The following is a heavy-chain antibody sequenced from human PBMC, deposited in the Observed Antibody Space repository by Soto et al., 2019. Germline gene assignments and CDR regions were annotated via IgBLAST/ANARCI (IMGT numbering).Heavy chain of an antibody. CDR2: ISSSGSSI. J-gene: IGHJ6*03. CDR3: ARYMKYLYYYYMDV. CDR1: GFTFSDYY. Sequence: GGSLRLSCAASGFTFSDYYMSWIRQAPGKGLEWVSYISSSGSSIYYADSVKGRFTISRDNAKNSLYLQMNSLRAEDTAVYYCARYMKYLYYYYMDVWGKGTTVTVSS. V-gene: IGHV3-11*01. D-gene: IGHD2-2*01.